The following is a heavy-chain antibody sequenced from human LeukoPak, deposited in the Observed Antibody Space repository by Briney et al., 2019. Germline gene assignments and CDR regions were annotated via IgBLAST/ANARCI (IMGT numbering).Heavy chain of an antibody. Sequence: ASVKVSCKASGYIFTSYYMHWVRQAPGQGLEWMGIINPSGGSTNYAQKFQGRVTMTRDMSTSTVYMELSSLRSEDTAVYYCARDHSSSCQLFDYWGQGTLVTVSS. CDR2: INPSGGST. CDR1: GYIFTSYY. CDR3: ARDHSSSCQLFDY. J-gene: IGHJ4*02. V-gene: IGHV1-46*01. D-gene: IGHD6-13*01.